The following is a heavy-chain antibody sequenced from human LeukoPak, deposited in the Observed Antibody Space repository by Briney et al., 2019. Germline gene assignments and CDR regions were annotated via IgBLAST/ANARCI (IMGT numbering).Heavy chain of an antibody. V-gene: IGHV3-23*01. Sequence: GGSLRLSCAASGFTFSSYAMSWVRQAPGKGLEWVSAISGSGGSTYYADSVKGRFTISRDNSKNTLYLQMNSLRAEDTAVYYCAKDAVLGPEGIVGARVFLLFDYWGQGTLVTVSS. CDR2: ISGSGGST. CDR3: AKDAVLGPEGIVGARVFLLFDY. D-gene: IGHD1-26*01. J-gene: IGHJ4*02. CDR1: GFTFSSYA.